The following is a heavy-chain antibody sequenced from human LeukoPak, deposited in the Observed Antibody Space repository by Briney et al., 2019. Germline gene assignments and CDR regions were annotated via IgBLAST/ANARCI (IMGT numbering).Heavy chain of an antibody. Sequence: GGSLRLSRAASGFTFSNYGMSWVRQAPGEGLEWVSLISDSTWYADSVKGRFTISRDSSQNTLYLQMNSLRAEDTAVYYCAKDRRSYGGTSFDSWGQGTLVTVSS. CDR2: ISDST. J-gene: IGHJ4*02. CDR3: AKDRRSYGGTSFDS. D-gene: IGHD4-23*01. V-gene: IGHV3-23*01. CDR1: GFTFSNYG.